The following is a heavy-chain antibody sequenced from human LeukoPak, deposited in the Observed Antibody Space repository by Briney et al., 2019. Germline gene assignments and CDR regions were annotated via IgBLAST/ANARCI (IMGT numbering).Heavy chain of an antibody. D-gene: IGHD2-21*01. CDR3: ARERLFPGLYFDY. CDR2: IYYSGST. J-gene: IGHJ4*02. V-gene: IGHV4-61*01. Sequence: PSETLSLTCTVSGGSVSSGSYYWSWIRQPPGKGLEWIGYIYYSGSTNYNPSLKSRVTISVDTSKNQFSLKLSSVTAADTAVYYCARERLFPGLYFDYWGQGTLVTVSS. CDR1: GGSVSSGSYY.